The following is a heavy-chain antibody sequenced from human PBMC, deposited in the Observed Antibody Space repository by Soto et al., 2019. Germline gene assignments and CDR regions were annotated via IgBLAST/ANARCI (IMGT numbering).Heavy chain of an antibody. CDR2: IIPIFGTA. CDR3: ATIPAAPNWFDP. J-gene: IGHJ5*02. Sequence: GASVKVSCKASGGTFSSYAISWVRQAPGQGLEWMGGIIPIFGTANYAQKFQGRVTITADKSTSTAYMELSSLRSEDTAVYYCATIPAAPNWFDPWGQGTLVTVSS. V-gene: IGHV1-69*06. D-gene: IGHD2-2*01. CDR1: GGTFSSYA.